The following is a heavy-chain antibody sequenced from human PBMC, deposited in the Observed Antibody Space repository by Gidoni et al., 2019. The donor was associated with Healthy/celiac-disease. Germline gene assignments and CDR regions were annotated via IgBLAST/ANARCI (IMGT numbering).Heavy chain of an antibody. CDR3: ARGDKVGATLWGYYFDY. J-gene: IGHJ4*02. D-gene: IGHD1-26*01. V-gene: IGHV4-34*01. CDR2: INHSGST. Sequence: QVQLQLWGAGLLQPSETLSLNCAVSGGSFSGYYWSWIRQPPGKGLEWIGEINHSGSTNYSPSLKSRVTISVDTSKNQFSLKLSSVTAADTAVYYCARGDKVGATLWGYYFDYWGQGTLVTVSS. CDR1: GGSFSGYY.